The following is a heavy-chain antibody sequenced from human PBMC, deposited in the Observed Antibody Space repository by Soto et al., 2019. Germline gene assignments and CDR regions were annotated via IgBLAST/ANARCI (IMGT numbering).Heavy chain of an antibody. CDR2: IGTAGDT. Sequence: GGSLRLSCEASGFTLSGLEMHCVRQVTGKGLEWVSTIGTAGDTYYAVSVKGRFTISRDNAKNSLSLQMNSLRAGDTAVYFCARGQEVGAHFFDSWGQGT. V-gene: IGHV3-13*01. D-gene: IGHD2-15*01. CDR3: ARGQEVGAHFFDS. CDR1: GFTLSGLE. J-gene: IGHJ4*02.